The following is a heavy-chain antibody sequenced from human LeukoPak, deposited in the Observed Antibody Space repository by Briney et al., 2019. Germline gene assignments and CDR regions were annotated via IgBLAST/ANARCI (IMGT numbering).Heavy chain of an antibody. J-gene: IGHJ4*02. V-gene: IGHV3-23*01. D-gene: IGHD2-2*01. CDR3: ASYCSSRCSPSGFDF. CDR2: ISSGGGYT. CDR1: GFAFSTYA. Sequence: GGSLRLSCAASGFAFSTYAVSWVRQAPGKGLEWVSAISSGGGYTYHADSVKGRFTISRDDSKNTLYLQMSGLRAEYTAVYYCASYCSSRCSPSGFDFWGRGTLVTVSS.